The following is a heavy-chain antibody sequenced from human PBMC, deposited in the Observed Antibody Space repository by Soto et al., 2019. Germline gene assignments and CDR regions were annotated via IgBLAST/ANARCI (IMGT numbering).Heavy chain of an antibody. CDR2: IYYNGGT. V-gene: IGHV4-61*01. CDR3: ARHGGQGRGVRVHS. D-gene: IGHD3-10*01. J-gene: IGHJ4*02. Sequence: PSETLSLTCTVSGDSVNSENSYWNWIRQAPGKGPEWIGYIYYNGGTNYNPSLKSRATILLDTSTNQFSLTLTSVTAAATAVYYCARHGGQGRGVRVHSWGRGILVTVSS. CDR1: GDSVNSENSY.